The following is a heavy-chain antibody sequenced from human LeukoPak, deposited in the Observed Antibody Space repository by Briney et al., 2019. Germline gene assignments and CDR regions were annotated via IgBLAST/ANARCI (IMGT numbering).Heavy chain of an antibody. Sequence: PSETLSLTCAVSGYYISSAYYWGWIRQPPGKGLEWIGSIYHSGSTHYNPSLKSRVTISVDTSKNQFSLKLSSVTAADTAVYYCARNGTSGYFDYWGQGTLVTVSS. CDR1: GYYISSAYY. J-gene: IGHJ4*02. V-gene: IGHV4-38-2*01. CDR3: ARNGTSGYFDY. CDR2: IYHSGST. D-gene: IGHD2-2*01.